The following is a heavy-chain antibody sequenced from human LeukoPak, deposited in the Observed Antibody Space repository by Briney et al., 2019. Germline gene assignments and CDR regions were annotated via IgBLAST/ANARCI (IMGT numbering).Heavy chain of an antibody. CDR3: ARDPEHYGSGSYLDY. Sequence: PGKSLRLSCAASGFTFSSYAINWVRQAPGKGLEWVAAISYDGTNKNYADSVKGRFTISRDSSKNTVYLEMNSLRGEYTAVYYCARDPEHYGSGSYLDYWGQGSLVTVSS. CDR2: ISYDGTNK. J-gene: IGHJ4*02. V-gene: IGHV3-30-3*01. CDR1: GFTFSSYA. D-gene: IGHD3-10*01.